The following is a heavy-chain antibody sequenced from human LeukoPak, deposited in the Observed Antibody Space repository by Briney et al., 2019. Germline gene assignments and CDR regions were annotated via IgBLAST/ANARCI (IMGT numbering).Heavy chain of an antibody. V-gene: IGHV3-48*03. J-gene: IGHJ6*03. D-gene: IGHD3-16*02. CDR2: ISSSGSTI. CDR1: GFTFSSYE. CDR3: ARDRRVTFGGVIAPMDV. Sequence: GGSLRLSCAASGFTFSSYEMNWVRQAPGKGLEWVSYISSSGSTIYYADSVKGRFTISRDNAKNSLYLQMNSLRAEDTAVYYCARDRRVTFGGVIAPMDVWGKETTVTISS.